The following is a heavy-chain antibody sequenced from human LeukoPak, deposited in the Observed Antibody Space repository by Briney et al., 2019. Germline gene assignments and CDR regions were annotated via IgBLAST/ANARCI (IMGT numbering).Heavy chain of an antibody. Sequence: ASVKVSCKASGGTFSSYAISWVRQAPGQGLEWMGGIIPIFGTANYAQKFQGRVTITADESTSTAYMELSSLRSEDTAVCYCAREGSKEQLVDGPRDAFDIWGQGTMVTVSS. V-gene: IGHV1-69*13. J-gene: IGHJ3*02. D-gene: IGHD6-6*01. CDR2: IIPIFGTA. CDR1: GGTFSSYA. CDR3: AREGSKEQLVDGPRDAFDI.